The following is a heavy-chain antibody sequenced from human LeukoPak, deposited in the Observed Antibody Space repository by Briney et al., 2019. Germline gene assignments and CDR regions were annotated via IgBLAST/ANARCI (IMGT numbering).Heavy chain of an antibody. V-gene: IGHV4-59*08. J-gene: IGHJ4*02. D-gene: IGHD5-18*01. CDR2: INKSGSS. Sequence: SETLSLTCTVSGVSITTYYWTWIRQPPGKRLEWIGYINKSGSSTYSPSLKSRVTMSVDPSKNQFPLRLSSVIAADTAVYYCARQEARYTVDYWGQGTLIIVSS. CDR3: ARQEARYTVDY. CDR1: GVSITTYY.